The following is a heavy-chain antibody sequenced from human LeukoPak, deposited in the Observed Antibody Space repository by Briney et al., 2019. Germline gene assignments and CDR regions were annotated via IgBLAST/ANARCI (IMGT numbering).Heavy chain of an antibody. J-gene: IGHJ3*02. Sequence: SETLSLTCAVSGGSISSGGYSWSWIRQPPGKGLEWIGYIYHSGSTYYNPSLKSRVTISVDRSKNQFSLKLSSVTAADTAVYYCARFSGINAFDIWGQGTMVTVSS. CDR1: GGSISSGGYS. CDR2: IYHSGST. CDR3: ARFSGINAFDI. D-gene: IGHD6-19*01. V-gene: IGHV4-30-2*01.